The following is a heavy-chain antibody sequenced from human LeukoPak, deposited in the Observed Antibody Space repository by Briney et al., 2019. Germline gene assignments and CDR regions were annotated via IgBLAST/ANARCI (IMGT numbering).Heavy chain of an antibody. CDR2: INPSGGST. Sequence: GASVKVSCKPSGYTFTNYYIHWVRQAPGQGLEWMGIINPSGGSTNFAQKFQGRVTMTTDTSTITVYMELSSLGSEDTAVYFCARDGLYCTNGVCSSDIWGQGTLVTVSS. D-gene: IGHD2-8*01. V-gene: IGHV1-46*01. J-gene: IGHJ3*02. CDR3: ARDGLYCTNGVCSSDI. CDR1: GYTFTNYY.